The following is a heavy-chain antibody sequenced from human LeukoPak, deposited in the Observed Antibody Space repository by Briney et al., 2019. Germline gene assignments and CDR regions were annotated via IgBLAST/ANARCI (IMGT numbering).Heavy chain of an antibody. J-gene: IGHJ4*02. CDR1: GVSVSNDY. CDR3: ARGWGMFDY. CDR2: IYSGGNT. Sequence: GGSQRLSCAASGVSVSNDYISWVRQAPGKGLEWVSVIYSGGNTYYADSVKGRFTISRDNSKNTVYLQMNTVRAEDTAVYYCARGWGMFDYWGQGTLVTVSS. V-gene: IGHV3-53*01. D-gene: IGHD7-27*01.